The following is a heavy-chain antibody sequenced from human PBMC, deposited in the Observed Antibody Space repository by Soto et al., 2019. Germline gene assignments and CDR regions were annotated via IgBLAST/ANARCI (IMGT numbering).Heavy chain of an antibody. J-gene: IGHJ6*02. CDR3: AADCPRGRRVWGYYYGMDV. CDR2: IVVGSGNT. CDR1: GFTFTSSA. V-gene: IGHV1-58*02. Sequence: ASVKVSCKASGFTFTSSAMQWVRQARGQRLEWIGWIVVGSGNTNYAQKFQERVTITRDMSTSTAYMELGSLRSEDTAVYYCAADCPRGRRVWGYYYGMDVWG. D-gene: IGHD3-16*01.